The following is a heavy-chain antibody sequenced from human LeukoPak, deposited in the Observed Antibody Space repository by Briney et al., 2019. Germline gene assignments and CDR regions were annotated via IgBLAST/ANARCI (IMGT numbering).Heavy chain of an antibody. CDR3: ARVMRYSYGRVGAFDI. Sequence: PSETLSLTCTVSGGSISSYYWSWIRQPPGKGLEWIGYIYYSGSTNYNPSLKSRVTISVDTSKNQFSLKLSSVTAADTAAYYCARVMRYSYGRVGAFDIWGQGTMVTVSS. CDR1: GGSISSYY. D-gene: IGHD5-18*01. V-gene: IGHV4-59*01. CDR2: IYYSGST. J-gene: IGHJ3*02.